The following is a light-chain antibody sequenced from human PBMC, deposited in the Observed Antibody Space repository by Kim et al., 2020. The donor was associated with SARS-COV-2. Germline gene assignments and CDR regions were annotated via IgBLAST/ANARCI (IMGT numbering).Light chain of an antibody. CDR2: DAS. CDR3: LLYYADAWV. J-gene: IGLJ3*02. Sequence: QAVVTQEPSLTVSPGGTVTLTCASSTGAVTSGYYPNWFQQKPGQAPRALIYDASNKHSWTPARFSGSLLGGKAALTLSGVQPEDEAKYYCLLYYADAWVFGGGTQLTVL. V-gene: IGLV7-43*01. CDR1: TGAVTSGYY.